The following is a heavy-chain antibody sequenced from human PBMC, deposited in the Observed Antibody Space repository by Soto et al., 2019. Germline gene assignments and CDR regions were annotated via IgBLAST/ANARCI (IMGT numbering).Heavy chain of an antibody. Sequence: SETLSLTCTVSGGSISSYYWSWIRQPPGKGLEWIGYIYYSGSTNYNPSLKSRVTISVDTSKNQFSLKLSSVTAADTAVYYCARVNSAGYFSNYFVDYWGQGTLVTVSS. CDR2: IYYSGST. CDR1: GGSISSYY. CDR3: ARVNSAGYFSNYFVDY. V-gene: IGHV4-59*01. J-gene: IGHJ4*02. D-gene: IGHD3-9*01.